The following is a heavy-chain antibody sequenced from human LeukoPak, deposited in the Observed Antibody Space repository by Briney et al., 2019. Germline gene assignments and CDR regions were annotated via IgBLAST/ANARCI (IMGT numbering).Heavy chain of an antibody. CDR3: ARAPSTDYYYYYGMDV. CDR1: GGSISRYY. CDR2: IYHSGST. J-gene: IGHJ6*02. V-gene: IGHV4-59*12. Sequence: KTSETLSLTCTVSGGSISRYYWSWIRQPPGKGLEWIGEIYHSGSTNYNPSLKSRVTISVDKSKNQFSLKLSSVTAADTAVYYCARAPSTDYYYYYGMDVWGQGTTVTVSS.